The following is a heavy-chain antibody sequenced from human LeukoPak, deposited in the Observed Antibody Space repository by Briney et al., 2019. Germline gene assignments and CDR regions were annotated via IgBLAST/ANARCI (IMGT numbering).Heavy chain of an antibody. D-gene: IGHD1-26*01. CDR1: GGSFSGYY. CDR3: ARGAYSGSYYGDY. CDR2: INHSGST. V-gene: IGHV4-34*01. J-gene: IGHJ4*02. Sequence: SETLSLTCAVYGGSFSGYYWSWIRQPPGKGLEWIGEINHSGSTNYNPSLKSRVTISVDTSKNQFSLKLSSVTAAGTAVYYCARGAYSGSYYGDYWGQGTLVTVSS.